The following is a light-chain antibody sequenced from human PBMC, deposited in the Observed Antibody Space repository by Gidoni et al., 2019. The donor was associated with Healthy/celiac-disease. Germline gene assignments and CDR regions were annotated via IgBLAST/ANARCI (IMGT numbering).Light chain of an antibody. CDR1: QSISSW. J-gene: IGKJ1*01. CDR2: KAS. V-gene: IGKV1-5*03. CDR3: QQYNSYPWT. Sequence: DIQMTQSPSTLSAYVGDRVTIPCRASQSISSWLAWYQKKPGKAPKLLIYKASSLESGVPSRFSGSGSGTEFTLTISSLQPDDFATYYCQQYNSYPWTFGQGTKVEIK.